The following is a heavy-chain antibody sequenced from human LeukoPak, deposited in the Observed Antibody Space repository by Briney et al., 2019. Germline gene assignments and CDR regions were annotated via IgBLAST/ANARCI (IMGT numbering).Heavy chain of an antibody. CDR2: IWYDGSNK. J-gene: IGHJ6*02. V-gene: IGHV3-33*01. Sequence: RGGSLRLSCAASGFTFSSYGMHWVRQAPGKGLEWVAVIWYDGSNKYYADSVKGRFTISRDNSKNTLYLQMNSPRAEDTAVYYCARDRDTAMVTPNYYYYGMDVWGQGTTVTVSS. D-gene: IGHD5-18*01. CDR3: ARDRDTAMVTPNYYYYGMDV. CDR1: GFTFSSYG.